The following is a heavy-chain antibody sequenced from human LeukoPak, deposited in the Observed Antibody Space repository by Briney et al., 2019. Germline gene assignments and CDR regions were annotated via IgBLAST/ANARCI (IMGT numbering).Heavy chain of an antibody. V-gene: IGHV1-69*04. CDR3: ARARTTVTTSPDWFDP. Sequence: GASVKVSCTASGGTFSSYAISWVRQAPGQGLEWMGRIIPIVGIAYYAQKFQGRFTITADKSTSTAYMELSSLRSEDTAVYYCARARTTVTTSPDWFDPWGQGTLVTVSS. CDR1: GGTFSSYA. D-gene: IGHD4-17*01. CDR2: IIPIVGIA. J-gene: IGHJ5*02.